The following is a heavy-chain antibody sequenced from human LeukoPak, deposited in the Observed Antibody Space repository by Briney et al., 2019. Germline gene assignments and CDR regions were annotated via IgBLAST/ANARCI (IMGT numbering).Heavy chain of an antibody. CDR2: INHRGST. CDR1: GGSFSGYY. CDR3: ARDSDYSSSSPAFDY. D-gene: IGHD6-13*01. J-gene: IGHJ4*02. V-gene: IGHV4-34*01. Sequence: SETLSLTCAVYGGSFSGYYWSWIRQPPGKGLEWIGEINHRGSTNYNPSLKSRVTISVDTSKNQFSLKLSSVTAADTAVYYCARDSDYSSSSPAFDYWGQGTLVTVSS.